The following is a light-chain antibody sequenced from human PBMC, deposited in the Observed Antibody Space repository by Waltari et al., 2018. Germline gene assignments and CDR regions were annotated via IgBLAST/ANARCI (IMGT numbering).Light chain of an antibody. CDR3: QQYYTTPFT. CDR2: WAS. V-gene: IGKV4-1*01. Sequence: DIVMTQSPDSLAVSLGARATINCKSSQSVLYNSNNKNYLAWYQQKPGQPPKLLIYWASTRESGVPDRFSGNGSGTDFTLTVSSLQAEDVAVYYCQQYYTTPFTFGPGTKVDI. CDR1: QSVLYNSNNKNY. J-gene: IGKJ3*01.